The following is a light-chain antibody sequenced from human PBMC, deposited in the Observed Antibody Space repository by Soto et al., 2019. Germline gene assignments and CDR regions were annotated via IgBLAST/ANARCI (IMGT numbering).Light chain of an antibody. Sequence: EIVLTQSPGTLSLSPGERATLSCRASQSVSSSSLAWYQQKRGQAPRLLIHDASSRATGIPDRFSGSGSGTDFTLTISRLEPEDFGNYYCQQYNKWPQTFGPGTRV. V-gene: IGKV3D-20*02. CDR2: DAS. CDR3: QQYNKWPQT. J-gene: IGKJ1*01. CDR1: QSVSSSS.